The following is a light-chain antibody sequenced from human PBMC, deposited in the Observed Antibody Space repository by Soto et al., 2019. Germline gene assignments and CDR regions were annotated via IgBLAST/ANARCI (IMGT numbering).Light chain of an antibody. CDR1: QSVSSSY. Sequence: IVLTQSPGTLSLTPGERATLSCRASQSVSSSYLAWYQQKPGQAPMLLIYGASSRATGIPDRFSGSGSGTDFTLTISRLEPEDSAVYYCQQYGSSPPFTFGPGTRVDIK. CDR3: QQYGSSPPFT. V-gene: IGKV3-20*01. CDR2: GAS. J-gene: IGKJ3*01.